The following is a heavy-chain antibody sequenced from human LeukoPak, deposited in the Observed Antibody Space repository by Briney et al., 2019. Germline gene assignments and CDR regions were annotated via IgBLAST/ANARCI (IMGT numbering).Heavy chain of an antibody. J-gene: IGHJ4*02. CDR1: AFTFSDAW. CDR2: IKSKIDGGTT. Sequence: GGSLRLSCAASAFTFSDAWMSWVRQAPGKGLEWVGRIKSKIDGGTTDYAAPVKGRFTISRDDSKNTVYLQMNSLKTEDTAVYYCATDLTSLRCGGHCTFDYWGQGNLVTVSS. D-gene: IGHD2-21*01. V-gene: IGHV3-15*01. CDR3: ATDLTSLRCGGHCTFDY.